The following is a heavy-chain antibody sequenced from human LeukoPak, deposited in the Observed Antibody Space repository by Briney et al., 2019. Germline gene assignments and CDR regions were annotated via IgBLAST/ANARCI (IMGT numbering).Heavy chain of an antibody. CDR2: IYSGGST. CDR1: GFTVSSNY. CDR3: ARYSSSSPYFDY. Sequence: GGSLRLSCAASGFTVSSNYMSWVRQAPGKGLEWVSVIYSGGSTYYADSVKGRFTISRGNSKNTLYLQMNSLRAEDTAVYYCARYSSSSPYFDYWGQGTLVTVSS. J-gene: IGHJ4*02. D-gene: IGHD6-6*01. V-gene: IGHV3-53*01.